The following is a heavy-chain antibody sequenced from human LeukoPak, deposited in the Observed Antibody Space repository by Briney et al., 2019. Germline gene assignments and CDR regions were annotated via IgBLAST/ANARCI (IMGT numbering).Heavy chain of an antibody. V-gene: IGHV3-7*01. Sequence: QPGGSLSLSSAASGFTFTNNWLRWVRQAPGKGREWVANVNENGNEKKYMDSMKGRFTISRDNSRNYIYLQLNSLRAEDTAIYYCARDEKDGPLWYWGRGILVFVSS. CDR3: ARDEKDGPLWY. D-gene: IGHD2-15*01. CDR2: VNENGNEK. J-gene: IGHJ4*02. CDR1: GFTFTNNW.